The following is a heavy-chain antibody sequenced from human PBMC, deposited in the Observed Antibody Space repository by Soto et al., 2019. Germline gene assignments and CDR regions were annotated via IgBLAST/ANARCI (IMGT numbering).Heavy chain of an antibody. J-gene: IGHJ6*02. CDR1: GFTFSNFD. CDR3: ARAYTGRLPRRADYYYAMDV. D-gene: IGHD2-2*02. CDR2: IGAARDP. Sequence: AGGSLRLSCATSGFTFSNFDMHWVRQAPGKGLEWVSAIGAARDPYYLGSVKGRFTISRENAKNSVYLQMNDLRAGDSAVYYCARAYTGRLPRRADYYYAMDVWGQGTTVTVSS. V-gene: IGHV3-13*05.